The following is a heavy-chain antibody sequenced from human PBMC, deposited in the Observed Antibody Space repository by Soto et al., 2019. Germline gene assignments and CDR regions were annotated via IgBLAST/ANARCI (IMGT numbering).Heavy chain of an antibody. Sequence: QVQLVECGGGVVQPGRSLRLSCAASGFTFSSYGMHWVRQAPGKGLEWVAVIWYDGSNKYYADSVKGRFTISRDNSKNTLHLQMNSLRAEDTAVYYCASETRLQLWLKGYFDYWGQGTLVTVSS. J-gene: IGHJ4*02. CDR3: ASETRLQLWLKGYFDY. D-gene: IGHD5-18*01. CDR1: GFTFSSYG. V-gene: IGHV3-33*01. CDR2: IWYDGSNK.